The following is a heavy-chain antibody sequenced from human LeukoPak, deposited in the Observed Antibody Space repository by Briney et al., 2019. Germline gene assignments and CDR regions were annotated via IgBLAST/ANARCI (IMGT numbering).Heavy chain of an antibody. V-gene: IGHV3-33*01. CDR1: GFTFSSYG. CDR2: IWYDGRNK. CDR3: ATPVHDASLDY. D-gene: IGHD2-2*01. J-gene: IGHJ4*02. Sequence: GGSLRLSCAASGFTFSSYGMHCVPQAPGKGLEWVAVIWYDGRNKYYADSVKGRFTISRDNSKNTLYLQMNSLRAEDTAVYYCATPVHDASLDYWGQGTLVTVSS.